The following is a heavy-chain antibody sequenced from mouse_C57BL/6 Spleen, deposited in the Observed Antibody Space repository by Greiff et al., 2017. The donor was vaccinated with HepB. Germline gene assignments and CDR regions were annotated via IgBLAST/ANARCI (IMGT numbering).Heavy chain of an antibody. J-gene: IGHJ4*01. CDR1: GYTFTDYY. V-gene: IGHV1-26*01. D-gene: IGHD1-1*01. Sequence: EVKLQQSGPELVKPGASVKISCKASGYTFTDYYMNWVKQSHGKSLEWIGDINPNNGGTSYNQKFKGKATLTVDKSSSTAYMELRSLPSEDSAVYYCARDYYYGSSYVYYAMDYWGQGTSVTVSS. CDR3: ARDYYYGSSYVYYAMDY. CDR2: INPNNGGT.